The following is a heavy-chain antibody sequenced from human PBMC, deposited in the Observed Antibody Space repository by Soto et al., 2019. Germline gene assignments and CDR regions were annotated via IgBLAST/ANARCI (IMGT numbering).Heavy chain of an antibody. CDR2: ISSSSSYI. V-gene: IGHV3-21*01. Sequence: GSLRLSCAACGFTFSSYSMNWVRQAQGKGLEWGSSISSSSSYIYYADSVKGRFTISRDNAKNSLYLQMNSLRAEDTAVYYCARDAGGWYQLLSPWFDPWGQGTLVTVSS. D-gene: IGHD2-2*01. CDR1: GFTFSSYS. J-gene: IGHJ5*02. CDR3: ARDAGGWYQLLSPWFDP.